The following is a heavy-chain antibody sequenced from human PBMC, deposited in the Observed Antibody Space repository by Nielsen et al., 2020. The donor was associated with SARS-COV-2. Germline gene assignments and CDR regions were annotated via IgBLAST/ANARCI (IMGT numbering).Heavy chain of an antibody. V-gene: IGHV3-30*02. D-gene: IGHD4-17*01. CDR3: AKDNGDYVPY. CDR2: IWYDGSNK. J-gene: IGHJ4*02. CDR1: GFTFSSYG. Sequence: GESLKISCAASGFTFSSYGMHWVRQAPGKGLEWVAVIWYDGSNKYYADSVKGRFTISRDNSKNTLYLQMNSLRAEDTALYYCAKDNGDYVPYWGQGTLVTVSS.